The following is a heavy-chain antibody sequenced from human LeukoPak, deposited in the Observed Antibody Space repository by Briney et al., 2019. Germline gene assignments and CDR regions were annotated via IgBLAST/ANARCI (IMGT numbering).Heavy chain of an antibody. CDR3: AKVATYSSTLGYYYGMDV. CDR1: GFTFSSYA. Sequence: GGSLRLSCAASGFTFSSYAMSWVRQAPGKGLERVSAISGSGGSTYYADSVKGRFTISRDNSKNTLYLQMNSLRAEDTAVYYCAKVATYSSTLGYYYGMDVWGQGTTVTASS. D-gene: IGHD6-13*01. J-gene: IGHJ6*02. V-gene: IGHV3-23*01. CDR2: ISGSGGST.